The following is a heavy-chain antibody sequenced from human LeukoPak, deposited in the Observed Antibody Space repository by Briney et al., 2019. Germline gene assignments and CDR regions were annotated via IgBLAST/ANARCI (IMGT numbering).Heavy chain of an antibody. CDR3: ARDTHSSSSWPGYYYYGMDV. V-gene: IGHV1-18*01. CDR1: VYTFTSYG. CDR2: ISAYNGNT. J-gene: IGHJ6*02. D-gene: IGHD6-13*01. Sequence: ASVNVSCKASVYTFTSYGISWVRQAPGQGLEWMGWISAYNGNTNYAQKLQGRVTMTTDTSTSTAYMELRSLRSDDTAVYYCARDTHSSSSWPGYYYYGMDVWGQGTTVTVSS.